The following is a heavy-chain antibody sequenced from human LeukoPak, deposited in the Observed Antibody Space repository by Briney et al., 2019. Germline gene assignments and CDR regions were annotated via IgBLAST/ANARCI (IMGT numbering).Heavy chain of an antibody. CDR2: ISHDGRTK. D-gene: IGHD6-19*01. V-gene: IGHV3-30-3*02. CDR3: AKSLQWLVLGYFDY. J-gene: IGHJ4*02. CDR1: GFNFDNFA. Sequence: PGKSLTLSCVVSGFNFDNFAMHWVRQPLGKGLEWVAVISHDGRTKYYADSMKGRITISRDNSKNTLFLQMNSLRAEDTAVYYCAKSLQWLVLGYFDYWGQGTLVTVSS.